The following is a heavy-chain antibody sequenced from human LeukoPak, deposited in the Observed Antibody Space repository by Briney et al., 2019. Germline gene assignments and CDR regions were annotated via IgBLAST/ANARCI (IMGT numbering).Heavy chain of an antibody. CDR3: ARSQYLPYDVFDL. Sequence: GGSLRLSCAASGFTFSSYEMNWVRQAPGEGLAWVANIKQDGSEKYYVDSVKGRFSISRDNARDSLYLQMNSLRAEDTAVYYCARSQYLPYDVFDLWGQGTMVTVSS. CDR2: IKQDGSEK. V-gene: IGHV3-7*02. J-gene: IGHJ3*01. CDR1: GFTFSSYE. D-gene: IGHD2/OR15-2a*01.